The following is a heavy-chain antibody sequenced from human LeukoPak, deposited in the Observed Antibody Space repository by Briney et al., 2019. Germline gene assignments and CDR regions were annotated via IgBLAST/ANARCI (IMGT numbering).Heavy chain of an antibody. J-gene: IGHJ4*02. CDR1: GFTFSNAW. V-gene: IGHV3-15*01. CDR2: IKSKTDGGTT. D-gene: IGHD3-22*01. Sequence: KSGGSLRLSCAASGFTFSNAWMSWVRQAPGKGLEWVGRIKSKTDGGTTDYAAPVKGRFTISRDDSKNTLYLQMNSLRAEDTAVYYCAKFSGSSGYYGYFDYWGQGTLVTVSS. CDR3: AKFSGSSGYYGYFDY.